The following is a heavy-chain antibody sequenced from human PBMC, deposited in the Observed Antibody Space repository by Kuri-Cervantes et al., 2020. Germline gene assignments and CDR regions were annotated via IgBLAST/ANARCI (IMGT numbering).Heavy chain of an antibody. CDR3: ARGCRDDYNNYWYFDL. Sequence: GESLKISCAAHGFTLSSYAMHWVRQAPGKGLEWVAVISYDGSNKYYADSVKGRFTISRDNSKNTLYLQLNSLRAEDTAAYYCARGCRDDYNNYWYFDLWGRGTLVTVSS. D-gene: IGHD5-24*01. CDR1: GFTLSSYA. CDR2: ISYDGSNK. V-gene: IGHV3-30-3*01. J-gene: IGHJ2*01.